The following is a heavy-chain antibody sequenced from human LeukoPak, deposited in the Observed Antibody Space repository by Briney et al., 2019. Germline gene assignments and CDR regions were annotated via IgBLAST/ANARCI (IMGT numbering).Heavy chain of an antibody. CDR3: ARDRYCSGGSCYSWAWFDP. CDR2: INPSGGST. J-gene: IGHJ5*02. Sequence: GASVKVSCTASGYTFTSYYMHWVRQAPGQGLEWMGIINPSGGSTGYAQKFQGRVTMTRDTSTSTVYMELSSLRSEDTAAYYCARDRYCSGGSCYSWAWFDPWGQGTLVTVSS. V-gene: IGHV1-46*01. CDR1: GYTFTSYY. D-gene: IGHD2-15*01.